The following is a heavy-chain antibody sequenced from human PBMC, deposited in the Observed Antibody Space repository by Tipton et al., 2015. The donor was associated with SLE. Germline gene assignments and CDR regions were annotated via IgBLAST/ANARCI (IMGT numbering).Heavy chain of an antibody. Sequence: TLSLTCSVSGGSISSNYWIWIRQPPGKGLEWIGYISDGGDTNYNPSLKSRVTISVDPAKNQFSLKLTSVTAADSALYYCARGMLTWRGAIIGVDVWGQGTTVTVSS. V-gene: IGHV4-59*08. CDR1: GGSISSNY. CDR2: ISDGGDT. CDR3: ARGMLTWRGAIIGVDV. D-gene: IGHD2-8*01. J-gene: IGHJ6*02.